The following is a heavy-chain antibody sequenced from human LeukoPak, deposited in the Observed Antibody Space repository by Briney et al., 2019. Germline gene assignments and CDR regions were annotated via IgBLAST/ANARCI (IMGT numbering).Heavy chain of an antibody. CDR3: ARRWGSSWYNYYYYMDV. D-gene: IGHD6-13*01. V-gene: IGHV4-34*01. CDR2: INHSGST. Sequence: SETLSLTCAVYGGSFSGYYWSWIRQPPGKGLEWIGEINHSGSTNYNPSLKSRVTISVDTSKNQFSLKLSSVTAADTAVYYCARRWGSSWYNYYYYMDVWGKGTTVTISS. J-gene: IGHJ6*03. CDR1: GGSFSGYY.